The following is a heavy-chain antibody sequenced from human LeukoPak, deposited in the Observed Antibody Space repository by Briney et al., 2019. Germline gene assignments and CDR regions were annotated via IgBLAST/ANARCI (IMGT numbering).Heavy chain of an antibody. CDR3: ARGSSWLDY. CDR1: GGSISSYS. J-gene: IGHJ4*02. D-gene: IGHD6-13*01. CDR2: IHNSGST. V-gene: IGHV4-59*01. Sequence: KPSETLSLTCTVSGGSISSYSWSWIRQPPGRGLEWIGYIHNSGSTNYNPSLKSRVTISVDTSKNQFSLKLTSATAADTAVYYCARGSSWLDYWGQGTLVSVSS.